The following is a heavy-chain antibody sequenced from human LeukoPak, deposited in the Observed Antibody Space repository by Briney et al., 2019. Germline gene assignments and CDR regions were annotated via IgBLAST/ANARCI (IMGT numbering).Heavy chain of an antibody. CDR3: ARVMDMGATSVTSIDY. CDR1: GFSFSTYS. CDR2: IFSGSRYI. V-gene: IGHV3-21*01. D-gene: IGHD1-26*01. Sequence: GGSLRLSCAASGFSFSTYSMNWVRQAPGKGLEWVSSIFSGSRYIYYADSVKGRFTISRDNPKNSLYLQMNSLRAEDTAVYYCARVMDMGATSVTSIDYWGQGTLVTVSS. J-gene: IGHJ4*02.